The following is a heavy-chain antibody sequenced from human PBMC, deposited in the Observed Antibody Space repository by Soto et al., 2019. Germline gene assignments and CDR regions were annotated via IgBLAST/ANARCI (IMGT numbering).Heavy chain of an antibody. CDR3: AGVAV. CDR1: GFTFSHYW. J-gene: IGHJ4*02. Sequence: EVQLVESGGGLVQPGGSLRLSCAASGFTFSHYWMSWVRQAPGKGLEWVANIKVYGSEKYYVDSVKGRFTIFRDNAKNSLYLQMSSLRPVDTAVYYCAGVAVRGQGTLVTVSS. CDR2: IKVYGSEK. V-gene: IGHV3-7*05. D-gene: IGHD6-19*01.